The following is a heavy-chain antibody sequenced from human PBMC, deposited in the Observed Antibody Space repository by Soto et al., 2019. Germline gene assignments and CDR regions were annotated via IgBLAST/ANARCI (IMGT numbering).Heavy chain of an antibody. Sequence: EVQLLESGGGLVQPGGSVRLSCPASGFSFSSYAMSWVRQAPGKGLEWVSSISGSGGSTYYADSVKGRFTISRDNPNNTRYLQMNSLRAEETAVYYCAKDLGGFDPWGQGTLVTVSS. J-gene: IGHJ5*02. CDR3: AKDLGGFDP. CDR1: GFSFSSYA. V-gene: IGHV3-23*01. CDR2: ISGSGGST.